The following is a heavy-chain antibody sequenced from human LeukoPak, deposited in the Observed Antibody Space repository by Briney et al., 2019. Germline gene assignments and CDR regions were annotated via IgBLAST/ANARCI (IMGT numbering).Heavy chain of an antibody. Sequence: PGGSLGLSCAASGFTFSSYGMHWVRQAPGKGLEWVAVIWYDGSNKFYADSVKGRFTISRDNSKNTLYLQMNSLRAEDTAVYYCARAYCSGGSCSPVDWGQGTLVTVSS. V-gene: IGHV3-33*01. J-gene: IGHJ4*02. CDR2: IWYDGSNK. CDR1: GFTFSSYG. D-gene: IGHD2-15*01. CDR3: ARAYCSGGSCSPVD.